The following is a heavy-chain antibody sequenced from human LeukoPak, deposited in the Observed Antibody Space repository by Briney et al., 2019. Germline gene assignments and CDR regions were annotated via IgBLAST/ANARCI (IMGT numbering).Heavy chain of an antibody. V-gene: IGHV4-4*02. D-gene: IGHD3-9*01. CDR2: IHRDGRT. CDR3: GKTDIYFDPIDY. CDR1: GVSISTSEW. J-gene: IGHJ4*02. Sequence: SETLSLTCAVSGVSISTSEWWIWVRQPPGQGLEWIGEIHRDGRTRYNPSLTSRVTMSMDYSKNQFSLNVRFVTAADTAIYYCGKTDIYFDPIDYWGPGSLVTVSS.